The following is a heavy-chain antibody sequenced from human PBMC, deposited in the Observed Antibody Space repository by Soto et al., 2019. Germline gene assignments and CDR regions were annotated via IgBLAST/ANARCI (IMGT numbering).Heavy chain of an antibody. Sequence: PSETLSLTCTVSGGSISSYYWSWIRQPPGKGLEWIGYIYYSGSTNYNPSLKSRVTISVDTSKNQFSLKLSSVTAADTAVYYCARGKITFGGVISRPGMDVWGQGTTVTVSS. J-gene: IGHJ6*02. CDR1: GGSISSYY. CDR2: IYYSGST. V-gene: IGHV4-59*01. CDR3: ARGKITFGGVISRPGMDV. D-gene: IGHD3-16*02.